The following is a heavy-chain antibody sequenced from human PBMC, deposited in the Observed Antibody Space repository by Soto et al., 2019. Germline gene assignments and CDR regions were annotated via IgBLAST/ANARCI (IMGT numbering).Heavy chain of an antibody. CDR2: INHSGST. CDR3: ARRKFDSSSSHNWFDP. CDR1: GGSFSGYY. D-gene: IGHD6-6*01. Sequence: QVQLQQWGAGLLKPSETLSLTCAVYGGSFSGYYWSWIRQPPGKWLEWIGEINHSGSTNYNPSLKSRVTISVDTSKNQFSLKLSSVTAADTAVYYCARRKFDSSSSHNWFDPWGQGTLVTVSS. J-gene: IGHJ5*02. V-gene: IGHV4-34*01.